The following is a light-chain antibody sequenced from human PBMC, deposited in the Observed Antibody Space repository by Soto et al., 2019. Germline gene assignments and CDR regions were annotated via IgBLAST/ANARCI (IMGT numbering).Light chain of an antibody. CDR2: DAS. Sequence: DLQMAQSPPSLSASVRDRVTVTCRASHDIGNSLAWYQQRPGKSPRLLIYDASTLQSGVTARFSGNGSGTDFPLVISNLRPEDVATYYCQKYDSDRLTFGGGTKVEVK. V-gene: IGKV1-27*01. CDR1: HDIGNS. J-gene: IGKJ4*01. CDR3: QKYDSDRLT.